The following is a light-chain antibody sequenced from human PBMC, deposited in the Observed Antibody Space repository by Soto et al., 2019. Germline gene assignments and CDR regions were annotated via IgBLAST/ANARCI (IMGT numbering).Light chain of an antibody. CDR2: WAS. J-gene: IGKJ1*01. Sequence: DIVMTQSPDSLAVSLGERATINCKSSQSVLYSSNNKNYLAWYQQKPGQPPKLLIYWASTRESGVPDRFSGSGSGTDFPLTISSLQAEDGAVYYCQQYYSPWTFGQGTKVEIK. CDR1: QSVLYSSNNKNY. V-gene: IGKV4-1*01. CDR3: QQYYSPWT.